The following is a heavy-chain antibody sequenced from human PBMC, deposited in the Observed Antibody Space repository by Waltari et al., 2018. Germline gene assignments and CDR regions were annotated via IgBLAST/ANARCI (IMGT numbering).Heavy chain of an antibody. D-gene: IGHD4-4*01. J-gene: IGHJ5*01. V-gene: IGHV3-23*01. CDR3: AHSAWFDS. CDR2: LSDAGGYT. CDR1: GFTFSTYV. Sequence: EVQLLESGGGLVQSGGSLRLSCAASGFTFSTYVMSWVRQAPGKGLEWVSTLSDAGGYTYSADSVKGRFTISRDNSKNRLYLQMNSLRAEDTAVYYCAHSAWFDSWGQGTLVTVSS.